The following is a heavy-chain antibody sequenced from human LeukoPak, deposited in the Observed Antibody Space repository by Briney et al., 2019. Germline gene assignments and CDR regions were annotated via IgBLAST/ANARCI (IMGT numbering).Heavy chain of an antibody. CDR2: IYYSGST. CDR1: GGSISSYY. Sequence: SETLSLTCTVSGGSISSYYWSWIRQPPGKGLEWIGYIYYSGSTNYNPSLKSRVTISIDTSKNQFSLKLSSVTATDTAVYYCARSGYSSGWYVHYFDYWGQGTLVTVPS. CDR3: ARSGYSSGWYVHYFDY. D-gene: IGHD6-19*01. V-gene: IGHV4-59*08. J-gene: IGHJ4*02.